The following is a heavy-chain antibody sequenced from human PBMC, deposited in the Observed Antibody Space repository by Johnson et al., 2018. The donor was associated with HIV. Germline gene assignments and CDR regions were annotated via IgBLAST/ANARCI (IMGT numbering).Heavy chain of an antibody. Sequence: QVQLVESGGGVVQPGRSLRLSCAASGFTFSSYVMHWVRQAPGKGLEWVAVISYDGSNKYYADSVRGRFTLSRDISKNTVYLQMNNLRLGDTAVYYCARSVHDYSDYLWCRDAFDIWGQGTMVIVSS. J-gene: IGHJ3*02. CDR2: ISYDGSNK. CDR1: GFTFSSYV. D-gene: IGHD4-11*01. V-gene: IGHV3-30-3*01. CDR3: ARSVHDYSDYLWCRDAFDI.